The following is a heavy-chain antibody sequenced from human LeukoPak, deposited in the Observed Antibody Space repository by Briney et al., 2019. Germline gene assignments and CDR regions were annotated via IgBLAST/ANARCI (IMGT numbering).Heavy chain of an antibody. CDR3: ARDLLTTAFYYYYYGMDV. CDR2: IGAYNGNT. V-gene: IGHV1-18*01. D-gene: IGHD4-17*01. Sequence: GASVKVSCKASGYTFTSYGISWVRQAPGQGLEWMGWIGAYNGNTNYAQKLQGRVTMTTDTSTSTAYMELRSLRSDDTAVYYCARDLLTTAFYYYYYGMDVWGQGTTVTVSS. J-gene: IGHJ6*02. CDR1: GYTFTSYG.